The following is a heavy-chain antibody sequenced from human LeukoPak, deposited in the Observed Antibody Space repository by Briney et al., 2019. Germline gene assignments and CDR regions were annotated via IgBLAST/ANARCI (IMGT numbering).Heavy chain of an antibody. D-gene: IGHD3-22*01. CDR1: GFTFSDYY. CDR3: ARRGFSDSRGYYPDFDY. CDR2: ARNKANSHTT. J-gene: IGHJ4*02. V-gene: IGHV3-72*01. Sequence: GGSLRLSCVASGFTFSDYYMDWVRQAPGKGLEWVGRARNKANSHTTEYAASVKGRFIISRDDSKSSLYLQMDSLKTEDTAVYFCARRGFSDSRGYYPDFDYWGRGTLVTVSS.